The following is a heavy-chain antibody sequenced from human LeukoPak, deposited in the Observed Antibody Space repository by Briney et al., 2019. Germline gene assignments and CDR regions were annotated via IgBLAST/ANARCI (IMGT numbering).Heavy chain of an antibody. D-gene: IGHD6-19*01. CDR3: ATDSSGWRYYYYGMDV. J-gene: IGHJ6*02. V-gene: IGHV1-24*01. Sequence: GASVKVSCKVSGYTLTELSMHWVRQAPGKGLERMGGFDPEDGETIYAQKFQGRVTMTEDTSTDTAYMELSSLRSEDTAVYYCATDSSGWRYYYYGMDVWGQGTTVTVSS. CDR1: GYTLTELS. CDR2: FDPEDGET.